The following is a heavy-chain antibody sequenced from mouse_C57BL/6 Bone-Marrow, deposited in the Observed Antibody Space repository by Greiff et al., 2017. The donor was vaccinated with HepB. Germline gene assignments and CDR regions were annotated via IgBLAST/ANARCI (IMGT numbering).Heavy chain of an antibody. CDR1: GFTFSSYA. CDR3: ARHEGNYDY. V-gene: IGHV5-9-1*01. D-gene: IGHD2-1*01. CDR2: ISDGGSYT. Sequence: EVMLVESGGGLVKPGGSLKLSCAASGFTFSSYAMSWVRQTPEKRLEWVATISDGGSYTYYPDSVKGRFTISRDNAKNTLYLQMSSLKSEDTAMYYCARHEGNYDYWGQGTTLTVSS. J-gene: IGHJ2*01.